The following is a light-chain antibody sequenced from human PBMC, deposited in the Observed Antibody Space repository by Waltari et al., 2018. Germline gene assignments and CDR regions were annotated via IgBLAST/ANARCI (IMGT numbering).Light chain of an antibody. J-gene: IGLJ2*01. V-gene: IGLV2-14*03. Sequence: QSTLTQPASVPGSPGKSITISCTGTNSAVGGYNYVPWYQQLPGKAPKLMIYDVNKWPSGVSNRFSGSKSGNTASLTISGLQAEDEADYYCSSYTNRDTHVIFGGGTKLTVL. CDR2: DVN. CDR1: NSAVGGYNY. CDR3: SSYTNRDTHVI.